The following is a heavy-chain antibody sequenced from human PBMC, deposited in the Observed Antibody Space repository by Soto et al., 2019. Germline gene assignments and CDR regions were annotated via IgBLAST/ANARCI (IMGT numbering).Heavy chain of an antibody. V-gene: IGHV3-23*01. CDR2: ISGSGGST. D-gene: IGHD3-3*01. CDR3: AKDLLHYDFWSGSSGNWFDP. CDR1: GFTFSSYA. J-gene: IGHJ5*02. Sequence: GGSLRLSCAASGFTFSSYAMSWVRQAPGKGLEWVSAISGSGGSTYYADSVKGRFTISRDNSKNTLYLQMNSLRAEDTAVYYCAKDLLHYDFWSGSSGNWFDPWGQGTLVTVSS.